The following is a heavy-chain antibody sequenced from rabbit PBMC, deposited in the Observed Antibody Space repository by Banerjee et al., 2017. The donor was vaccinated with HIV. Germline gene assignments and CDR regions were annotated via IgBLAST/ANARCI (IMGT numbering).Heavy chain of an antibody. CDR2: IVADSSGNT. CDR1: GFSFSSSYY. Sequence: QSLEESGGGLVKPGASLTLTCTASGFSFSSSYYMCWVRQAPGKGLEWIACIVADSSGNTYYANWARGRFTISKTSSTTVTLQMTSLTAADTATYFCARRSYGDSGYNLWGQGTLVTVS. CDR3: ARRSYGDSGYNL. D-gene: IGHD8-1*01. J-gene: IGHJ4*01. V-gene: IGHV1S40*01.